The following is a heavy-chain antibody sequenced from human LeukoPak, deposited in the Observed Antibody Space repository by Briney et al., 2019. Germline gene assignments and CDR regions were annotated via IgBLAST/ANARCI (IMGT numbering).Heavy chain of an antibody. D-gene: IGHD1-7*01. V-gene: IGHV4-34*01. CDR1: GGSFSGYY. CDR2: INHSGST. CDR3: ARLELPDNWFGP. J-gene: IGHJ5*02. Sequence: SETLSLTCAVYGGSFSGYYWSWIRQPPGKGLEWIGEINHSGSTNYNPSLKSRVTISVDTSKNQFSLKLSSVTAADTAVYYCARLELPDNWFGPWGQGTLVTVSS.